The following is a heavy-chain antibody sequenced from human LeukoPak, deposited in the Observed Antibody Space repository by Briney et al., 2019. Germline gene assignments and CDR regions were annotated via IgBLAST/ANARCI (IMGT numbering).Heavy chain of an antibody. CDR1: GYTFTGYY. Sequence: ASVKVSCKASGYTFTGYYMHWVRQAPGQGLEWMGWINPNSGGTNYAQKFQGRVTMTRDTSISTAYMELSRLRSDDTAVYYCARVFRRREASYDSSGYYYDYWGQETLVTVSS. V-gene: IGHV1-2*02. CDR3: ARVFRRREASYDSSGYYYDY. J-gene: IGHJ4*02. D-gene: IGHD3-22*01. CDR2: INPNSGGT.